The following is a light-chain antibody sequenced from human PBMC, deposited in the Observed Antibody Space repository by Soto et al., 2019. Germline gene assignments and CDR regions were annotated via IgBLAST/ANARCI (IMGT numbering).Light chain of an antibody. CDR1: QSLLHSNGYNY. CDR3: MQALQSPWT. J-gene: IGKJ1*01. Sequence: DIVMTQSPLSLPVTAGEPASVSCRSSQSLLHSNGYNYLDWYLQKPGQSPQLLIYWGSNRASGVADRFSGSGSGTDFTLKISRVEAEDVGVYYCMQALQSPWTFGQGTKVEIK. V-gene: IGKV2-28*01. CDR2: WGS.